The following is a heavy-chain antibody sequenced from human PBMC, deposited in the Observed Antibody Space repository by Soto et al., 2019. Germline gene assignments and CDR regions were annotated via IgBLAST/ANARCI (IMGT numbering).Heavy chain of an antibody. Sequence: ASVKVSCKASGYTFTGYYMHWVRQAPGQGLEWMGWINPNSGGTNYAQKFQGRVTMTRDTSISTAYMELSRLRSDDTAVYYGARRGGDIVVVPAARGYYYGMDVWGQGTTVTVSS. V-gene: IGHV1-2*02. J-gene: IGHJ6*02. CDR1: GYTFTGYY. CDR2: INPNSGGT. D-gene: IGHD2-2*01. CDR3: ARRGGDIVVVPAARGYYYGMDV.